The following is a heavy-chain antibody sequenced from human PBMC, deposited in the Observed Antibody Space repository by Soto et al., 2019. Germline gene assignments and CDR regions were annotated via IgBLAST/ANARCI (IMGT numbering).Heavy chain of an antibody. CDR3: ARGGWKLFDY. Sequence: SETLSLTCAVSGGSISSGGYSWSWIRQPPGKGLEWIGYIYYSGSTYYNPSLKSRVTISVDTSKNQFSLKLSSVTAADTDVYYCARGGWKLFDYWGQGTLVTVSS. V-gene: IGHV4-30-4*07. D-gene: IGHD6-19*01. CDR1: GGSISSGGYS. J-gene: IGHJ4*02. CDR2: IYYSGST.